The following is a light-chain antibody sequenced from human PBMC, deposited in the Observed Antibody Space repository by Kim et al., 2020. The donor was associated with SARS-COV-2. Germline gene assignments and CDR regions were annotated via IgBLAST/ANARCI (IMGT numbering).Light chain of an antibody. CDR3: NSRDSNDNVL. V-gene: IGLV3-19*01. CDR1: SLRSYY. CDR2: GKN. Sequence: VSLGQTVRITCQGDSLRSYYATWYQQKPGQAPILVIYGKNNRPSGIPDRFSGSSSGNTASLTITGTQAGDEADYYCNSRDSNDNVLFGGGTQLTVL. J-gene: IGLJ2*01.